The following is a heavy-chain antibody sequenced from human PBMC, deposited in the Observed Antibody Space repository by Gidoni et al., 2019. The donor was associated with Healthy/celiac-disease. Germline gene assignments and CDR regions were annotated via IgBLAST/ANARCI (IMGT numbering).Heavy chain of an antibody. V-gene: IGHV1-18*01. CDR1: GYTFTSYG. CDR3: AMDSSGYYPYNWFDP. Sequence: QVQLVQSGAEVKKPGASVKVSCKASGYTFTSYGISWVRQAPGQGLEWMGWISAYNGNTNYAQKLQGRVTMTTDTSTSTAYMELRSLRSDDTAVYYCAMDSSGYYPYNWFDPWGQGTLVTVSS. CDR2: ISAYNGNT. J-gene: IGHJ5*02. D-gene: IGHD3-22*01.